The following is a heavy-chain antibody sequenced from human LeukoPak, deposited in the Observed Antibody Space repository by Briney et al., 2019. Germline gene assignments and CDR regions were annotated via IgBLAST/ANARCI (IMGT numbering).Heavy chain of an antibody. CDR3: ARVLWFGELYPYYFDY. CDR1: GFTFSDYS. D-gene: IGHD3-10*01. CDR2: IGIDSGNT. V-gene: IGHV3-48*04. J-gene: IGHJ4*02. Sequence: GGSLRLSCAASGFTFSDYSMNWVRQAPGKGLEWISYIGIDSGNTNYADSVKGRFTISRDNAKNSLYLQMNSLRAEDTAVYYCARVLWFGELYPYYFDYWGQGTLVTVSS.